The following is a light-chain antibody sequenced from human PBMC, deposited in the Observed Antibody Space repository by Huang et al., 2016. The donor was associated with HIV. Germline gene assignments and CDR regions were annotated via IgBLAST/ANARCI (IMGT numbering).Light chain of an antibody. CDR2: GAS. V-gene: IGKV4-1*01. CDR3: QQYYSTPLT. CDR1: QSVLHSSNNRNY. Sequence: DIVMTQSPDSLAVSLGERATIKCKSSQSVLHSSNNRNYLAWYQQKPGQPPKLLMYGASTRESGVPDRFSGSGSGTDFTLTISSLQTEDAAVYYCQQYYSTPLTFGGGTKVEIK. J-gene: IGKJ4*01.